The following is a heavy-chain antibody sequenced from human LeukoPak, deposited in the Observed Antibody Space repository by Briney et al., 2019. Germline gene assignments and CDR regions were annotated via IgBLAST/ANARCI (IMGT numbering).Heavy chain of an antibody. CDR3: ARRMAPFDY. CDR1: GGSISSYY. Sequence: KPSETLSLTCTVSGGSISSYYWSWIRQPPGKGLEWIGYIYYSGSTNYNPSLKSRVTISVDTSRKHFSLKLSSVTAADTAVYYCARRMAPFDYWGQGTLVTVSS. V-gene: IGHV4-59*01. D-gene: IGHD5-24*01. CDR2: IYYSGST. J-gene: IGHJ4*02.